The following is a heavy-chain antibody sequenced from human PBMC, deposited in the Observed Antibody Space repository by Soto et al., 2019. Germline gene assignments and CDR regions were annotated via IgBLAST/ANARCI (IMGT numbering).Heavy chain of an antibody. J-gene: IGHJ4*02. D-gene: IGHD3-22*01. V-gene: IGHV3-11*01. CDR3: ARDLGYYDSSGYFDY. Sequence: GGSLILSCAASGCTFSDSYMSWIRQAPGKGLEWVSYISSSDSIIYYSDSVKGRFIISRDNAKNSLYLQMNSLRAEDTAVYYCARDLGYYDSSGYFDYWGQGTLVTVSS. CDR2: ISSSDSII. CDR1: GCTFSDSY.